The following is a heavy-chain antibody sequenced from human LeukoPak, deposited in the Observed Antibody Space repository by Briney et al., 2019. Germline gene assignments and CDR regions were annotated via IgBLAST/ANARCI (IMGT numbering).Heavy chain of an antibody. V-gene: IGHV3-7*01. CDR2: INEDGSEE. Sequence: GGSLRLSCVASGLTFRSFWMTWARQAPGKGLEWVANINEDGSEENYVDSVEGRFTIARDNAKNSLSLQMNSLRAEDSAVYYCATGGHLDYWGQGTRVTVSS. CDR1: GLTFRSFW. D-gene: IGHD3-16*01. J-gene: IGHJ4*02. CDR3: ATGGHLDY.